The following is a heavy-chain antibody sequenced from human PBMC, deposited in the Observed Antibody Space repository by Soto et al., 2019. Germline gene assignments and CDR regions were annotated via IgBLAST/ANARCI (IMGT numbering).Heavy chain of an antibody. Sequence: PGGSLRLSCSASGFTFSSYAMHWVRQAPGKGLEYVSAISSNGGSTYYADSVKGRFTISRDNSKNTLYLQMSSLRAEDTAVYYCVKGDYGVLFFFYYGMDVWGQGTTVTVSS. CDR1: GFTFSSYA. V-gene: IGHV3-64D*06. CDR3: VKGDYGVLFFFYYGMDV. J-gene: IGHJ6*02. D-gene: IGHD4-17*01. CDR2: ISSNGGST.